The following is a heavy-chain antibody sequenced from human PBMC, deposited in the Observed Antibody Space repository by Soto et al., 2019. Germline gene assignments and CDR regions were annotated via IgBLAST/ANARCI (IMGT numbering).Heavy chain of an antibody. D-gene: IGHD6-19*01. CDR1: GYSFTSYW. CDR2: IYPGDSDT. CDR3: ARSEQWLVSAFDI. Sequence: GESLKISCKGSGYSFTSYWIGWVRQMPGKGLEWMGIIYPGDSDTRYSPSFQGQVTISADKSISTAYLQMNSLRAEDTAVYYCARSEQWLVSAFDIWGQGTMVTVSS. J-gene: IGHJ3*02. V-gene: IGHV5-51*01.